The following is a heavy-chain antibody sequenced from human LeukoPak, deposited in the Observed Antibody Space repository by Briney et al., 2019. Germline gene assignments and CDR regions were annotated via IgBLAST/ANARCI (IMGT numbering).Heavy chain of an antibody. CDR1: GFTFSSYA. CDR2: VSSSGANT. D-gene: IGHD2-21*02. V-gene: IGHV3-23*01. Sequence: GGSLRLSCAASGFTFSSYAMSWVRQAPGKGLEWVSSVSSSGANTYYADSVKGRFTISRDNSKNTLYLQMSSLRVEDTAVYYCAKRDRPCSGDCSAPYYFDYWGQGTLVTVSS. J-gene: IGHJ4*02. CDR3: AKRDRPCSGDCSAPYYFDY.